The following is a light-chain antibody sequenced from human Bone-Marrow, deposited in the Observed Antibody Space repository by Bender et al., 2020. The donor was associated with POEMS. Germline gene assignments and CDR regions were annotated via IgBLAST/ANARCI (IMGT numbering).Light chain of an antibody. Sequence: QSVLTQPPSVSGTPGQRVNISCSGSGSNIGGYPVNWYQQLPGTAPKLLIYDNEKRPTGIPDRFSGSKSGTSASLAITGLQSDDEAIYFCVAWDASLNGWVFGGGTKLTVL. J-gene: IGLJ3*02. V-gene: IGLV1-44*01. CDR2: DNE. CDR3: VAWDASLNGWV. CDR1: GSNIGGYP.